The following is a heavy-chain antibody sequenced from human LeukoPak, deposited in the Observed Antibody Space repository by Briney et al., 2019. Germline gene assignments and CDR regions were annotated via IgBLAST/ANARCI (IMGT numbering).Heavy chain of an antibody. D-gene: IGHD6-13*01. Sequence: GGSLRLSCAASGFTFSDYYMSWIRQAPGKGLEGVSYISGSGSHTTYADSVRGRFTISRDNAKNSLSLQVNSLRADDTAVYYCARVGSTVAAGTPDYWGQGTLITVSS. CDR1: GFTFSDYY. CDR3: ARVGSTVAAGTPDY. V-gene: IGHV3-11*06. CDR2: ISGSGSHT. J-gene: IGHJ4*02.